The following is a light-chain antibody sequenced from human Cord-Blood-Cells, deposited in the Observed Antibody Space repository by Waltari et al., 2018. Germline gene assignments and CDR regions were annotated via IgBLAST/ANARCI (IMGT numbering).Light chain of an antibody. CDR3: SSYTSSSIWV. J-gene: IGLJ3*02. V-gene: IGLV2-14*01. CDR2: DVS. CDR1: SSDVGGYNY. Sequence: QSALTKPASVSGSPGQSITISCTGTSSDVGGYNYVSWYQQHPGKAPKLMIYDVSKRPSGVSNRFSGSKSGNTASLTISGLQAEDEADYYCSSYTSSSIWVFGGGTKLTVL.